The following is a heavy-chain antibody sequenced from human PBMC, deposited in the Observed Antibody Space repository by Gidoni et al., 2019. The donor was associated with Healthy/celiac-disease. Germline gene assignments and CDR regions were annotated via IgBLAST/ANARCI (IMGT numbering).Heavy chain of an antibody. CDR1: GFTFSDYY. CDR3: ARVITMVRGVITRWFDP. Sequence: QVQLVESGGGLVKPGGSLRLSCAASGFTFSDYYMSWIRQAPGKGLEWVSYISSSSSYTNYADSVKGRFTISRDNAKNSLYLQMNSLRAEDTAVYYCARVITMVRGVITRWFDPWGQGTLVTVSS. CDR2: ISSSSSYT. V-gene: IGHV3-11*06. J-gene: IGHJ5*02. D-gene: IGHD3-10*01.